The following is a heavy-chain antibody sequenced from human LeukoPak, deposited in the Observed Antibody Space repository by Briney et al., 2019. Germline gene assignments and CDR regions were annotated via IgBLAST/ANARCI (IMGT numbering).Heavy chain of an antibody. D-gene: IGHD6-19*01. Sequence: GGSLRLSCVISAFTFGSNWMSWVRQAPGKGLEWVANINPDGSVKYYVDSVEGRFTISRDNAKNSLYLQMNSLRVEDTAVDFCGRGDSGAWSFDPWDQGTLVTVSS. CDR2: INPDGSVK. CDR3: GRGDSGAWSFDP. V-gene: IGHV3-7*01. J-gene: IGHJ5*02. CDR1: AFTFGSNW.